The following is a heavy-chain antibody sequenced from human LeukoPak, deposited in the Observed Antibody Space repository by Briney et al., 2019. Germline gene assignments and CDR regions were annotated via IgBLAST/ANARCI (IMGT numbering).Heavy chain of an antibody. V-gene: IGHV3-53*01. D-gene: IGHD1-26*01. J-gene: IGHJ4*02. Sequence: GSLRLSCAASGFSVSTNYMSLVRQAPGKGLEWVSVIYSGDSTYYADSVKGRFTISRDYSKNTLYLQMNSLRAEDTAVYYCARDAPSGSFYYFDYWGQGTLVTVSS. CDR2: IYSGDST. CDR1: GFSVSTNY. CDR3: ARDAPSGSFYYFDY.